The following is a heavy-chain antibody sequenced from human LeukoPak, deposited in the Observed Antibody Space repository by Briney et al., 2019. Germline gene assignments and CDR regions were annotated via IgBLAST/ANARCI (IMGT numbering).Heavy chain of an antibody. CDR1: GYTFTGYY. V-gene: IGHV1-2*02. J-gene: IGHJ4*02. Sequence: ASVKVSCKASGYTFTGYYMHWVRQAPGQGLEWMGWINPNSGGTNYAQKFQGRVTMPRDTSISTAYMELSRLRSDDTAVYYCARLARAWVVDVPWDYWGQGTLVTVSS. CDR3: ARLARAWVVDVPWDY. D-gene: IGHD2-15*01. CDR2: INPNSGGT.